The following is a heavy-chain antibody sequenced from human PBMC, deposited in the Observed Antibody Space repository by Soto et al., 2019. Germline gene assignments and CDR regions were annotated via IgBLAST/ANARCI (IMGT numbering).Heavy chain of an antibody. CDR1: GFTFSDYY. CDR2: SSSSGTTV. D-gene: IGHD6-19*01. CDR3: ARDLLIAVAATGTCDY. Sequence: QVQLVESGGGLVKPGGSLRLSCAVSGFTFSDYYMSWIRQAPGKGLEWVSHSSSSGTTVHYADSVKGRFTISRDNAKSSLYLQMNSLRAEDTAVYCCARDLLIAVAATGTCDYWGQGTLVTVSS. J-gene: IGHJ4*02. V-gene: IGHV3-11*01.